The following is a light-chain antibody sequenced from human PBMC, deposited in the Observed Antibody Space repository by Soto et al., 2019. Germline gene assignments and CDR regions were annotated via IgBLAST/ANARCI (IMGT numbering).Light chain of an antibody. Sequence: EIVFTQSPVTLSLSPGERATLSCRASPSVHNYLAWYQQKPGQAPRLLIYDVSNRATGIPARFSGSGSGTDFTLTISSLEPEDSAVYYCQQRNIWPPVTFGQGTRLEIK. J-gene: IGKJ5*01. CDR3: QQRNIWPPVT. CDR2: DVS. V-gene: IGKV3-11*01. CDR1: PSVHNY.